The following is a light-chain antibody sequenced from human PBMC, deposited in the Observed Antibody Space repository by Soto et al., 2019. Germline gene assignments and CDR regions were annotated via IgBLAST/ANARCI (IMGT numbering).Light chain of an antibody. CDR2: FAS. CDR1: ESLLFSNGYNY. J-gene: IGKJ3*01. CDR3: MSSLRTPLT. V-gene: IGKV2-28*01. Sequence: DIVMTQSPLSLSVTPGEPASISCRSSESLLFSNGYNYLDWYLQKPGQSPQLLIYFASNRASGVPDRFSGSGSGTDFTLTISSVEPDDVGVYYCMSSLRTPLTFGPGTRVDVK.